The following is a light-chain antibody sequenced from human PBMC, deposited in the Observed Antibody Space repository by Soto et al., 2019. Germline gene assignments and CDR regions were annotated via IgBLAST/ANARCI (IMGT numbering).Light chain of an antibody. CDR2: GAS. CDR3: QQYGSPPIT. V-gene: IGKV3-20*01. CDR1: QRVSNSY. J-gene: IGKJ4*01. Sequence: EIVLTQSPGTLSLSPGERATLSCRSSQRVSNSYLAWYQQKPGQAPSLLMYGASSRDPGIPDRFSGSGSGTDFTLTISRLEREDFAVYYCQQYGSPPITFGGGTKLEIK.